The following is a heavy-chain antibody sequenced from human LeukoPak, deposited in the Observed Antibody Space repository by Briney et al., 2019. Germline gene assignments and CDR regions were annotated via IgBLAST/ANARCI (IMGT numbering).Heavy chain of an antibody. Sequence: GGSLRLSCAASGFTFSSYGMHWVRQAPGKGLEWVAVIWYDGSNKYYADSVKGRFTISRDNSKNTLYLQMNSLRAEDTAVYYCARDNDILTGSGYYFDYWGQGTLVTVSS. CDR3: ARDNDILTGSGYYFDY. CDR1: GFTFSSYG. V-gene: IGHV3-33*01. D-gene: IGHD3-9*01. CDR2: IWYDGSNK. J-gene: IGHJ4*02.